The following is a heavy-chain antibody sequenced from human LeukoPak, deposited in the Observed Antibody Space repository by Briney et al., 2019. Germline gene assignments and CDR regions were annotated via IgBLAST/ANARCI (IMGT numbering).Heavy chain of an antibody. J-gene: IGHJ4*02. D-gene: IGHD6-19*01. V-gene: IGHV3-21*01. Sequence: GGSLTLSCAASGFTFSNYSMNRVRQAPGKGLEWVLSISSSSSYIYYADSVKGRFTISRDNAKNSLYLQMNSLRAEDTAVYYCARGDSSGWYVPYYFDYWGQGTLVTVSS. CDR2: ISSSSSYI. CDR3: ARGDSSGWYVPYYFDY. CDR1: GFTFSNYS.